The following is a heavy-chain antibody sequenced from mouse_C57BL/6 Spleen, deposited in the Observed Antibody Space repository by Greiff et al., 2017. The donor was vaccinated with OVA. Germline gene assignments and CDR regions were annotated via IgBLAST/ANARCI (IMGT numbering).Heavy chain of an antibody. V-gene: IGHV1-55*01. J-gene: IGHJ2*01. CDR1: GYTFTSYW. CDR2: IYPGSGST. Sequence: QVQLKQPGAELVKPGASVKMSCKASGYTFTSYWITWVKQRPGQGLEWIGDIYPGSGSTNYNEKFKSKATLTVDTSSSTAYMQLSSLTSEDSAVYYCARLYDYDDYCFDYWGQGTTLTVSS. D-gene: IGHD2-4*01. CDR3: ARLYDYDDYCFDY.